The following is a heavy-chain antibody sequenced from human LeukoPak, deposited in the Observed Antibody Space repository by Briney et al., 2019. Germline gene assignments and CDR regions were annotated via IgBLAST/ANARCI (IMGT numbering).Heavy chain of an antibody. D-gene: IGHD3-22*01. J-gene: IGHJ4*02. CDR3: ARERINYYDSSGSGPDY. V-gene: IGHV1-69*13. CDR1: GGTFSSYA. Sequence: SVKVSCKASGGTFSSYAISWVRQAPGQGLEWMGGIIPIFGTANYAQKFQGRVTITADESTSTAYMELSGLRSEDTAVYYCARERINYYDSSGSGPDYWGQGTLVTVSS. CDR2: IIPIFGTA.